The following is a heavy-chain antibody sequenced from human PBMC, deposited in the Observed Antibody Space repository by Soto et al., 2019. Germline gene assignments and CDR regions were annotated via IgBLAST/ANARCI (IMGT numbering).Heavy chain of an antibody. CDR2: IYYSGRT. Sequence: QVQLQESGPGLVKPSQTLSLPCTVSGGSLSSGGSYWSWIRQHPGKGLEWIGYIYYSGRTYYNPSRKSRVTRAVDTAKSPCSLKLSAVTGADTAGYYCARDRGDNSGNWFDPWGQGTLVTVSS. CDR1: GGSLSSGGSY. J-gene: IGHJ5*02. CDR3: ARDRGDNSGNWFDP. V-gene: IGHV4-31*03. D-gene: IGHD1-1*01.